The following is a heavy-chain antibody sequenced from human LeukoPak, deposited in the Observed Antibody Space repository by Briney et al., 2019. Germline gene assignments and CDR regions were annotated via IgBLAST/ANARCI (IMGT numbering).Heavy chain of an antibody. CDR2: ISAYNGNT. V-gene: IGHV1-18*01. J-gene: IGHJ4*02. D-gene: IGHD3-10*01. CDR3: ARDRAREELLGRPFDY. CDR1: GYTFTSYG. Sequence: VASVKVSCKASGYTFTSYGISWVRQAPGQGLEWMGWISAYNGNTNYAQKLQGRVTMTTDTSTSTAYMELRSLRSDDTAVYYCARDRAREELLGRPFDYRGQGNLVTLSS.